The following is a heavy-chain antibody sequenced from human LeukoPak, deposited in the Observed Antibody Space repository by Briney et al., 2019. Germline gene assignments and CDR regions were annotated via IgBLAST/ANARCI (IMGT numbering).Heavy chain of an antibody. Sequence: SETLSLTCTVSGGSISSSLYYWGWIRQPPGKGLEWIGSMFYSGSTYYNPSLMSRVTISVDTSKNQFSLKLSSVAAADTAVYYCARVHLGYCSGGSCYLRFYFDYWGQGTLVTVSS. J-gene: IGHJ4*02. V-gene: IGHV4-39*01. CDR1: GGSISSSLYY. CDR2: MFYSGST. D-gene: IGHD2-15*01. CDR3: ARVHLGYCSGGSCYLRFYFDY.